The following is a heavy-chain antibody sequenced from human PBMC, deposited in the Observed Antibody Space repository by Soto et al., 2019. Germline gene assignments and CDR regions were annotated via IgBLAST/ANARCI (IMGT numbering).Heavy chain of an antibody. D-gene: IGHD3-3*01. Sequence: ASVKVSCKASGYTFTSYGISWVRQAPGQGLEWMGIINPSGGSTSYAQKFQGRVTMTRDTSTSTVYMELSSLRSEDTAVYYCARGGVVITGYYYYYYMDVWGKGTTVTVSS. V-gene: IGHV1-46*03. CDR2: INPSGGST. J-gene: IGHJ6*03. CDR3: ARGGVVITGYYYYYYMDV. CDR1: GYTFTSYG.